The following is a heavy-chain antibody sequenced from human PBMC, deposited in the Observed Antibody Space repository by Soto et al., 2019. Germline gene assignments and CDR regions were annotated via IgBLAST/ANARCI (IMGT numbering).Heavy chain of an antibody. CDR1: GGSFSNFG. D-gene: IGHD5-12*01. Sequence: ASVKVSCKASGGSFSNFGISWVRQAPGQGLEWMGGIVPVFGRPNYAQRFRGRLTITADESTSTGYMELISLRSDDTAVYYCAREGSGYNFWGQGTQVTVYS. CDR3: AREGSGYNF. J-gene: IGHJ4*02. V-gene: IGHV1-69*13. CDR2: IVPVFGRP.